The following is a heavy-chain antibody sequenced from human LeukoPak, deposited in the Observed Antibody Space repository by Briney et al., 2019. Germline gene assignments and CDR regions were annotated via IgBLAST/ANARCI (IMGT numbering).Heavy chain of an antibody. J-gene: IGHJ4*02. V-gene: IGHV3-74*01. CDR2: IDSGGSDT. CDR1: GFTFSRHW. Sequence: GGSLRLSCAASGFTFSRHWMHWVRQAPGKGLEWVSRIDSGGSDTRYADFVGGRFTISRDNAKNTLYLQMNSLRAEDTAVYYCAREVYGVGDTPFDYWGQGTLVTVSS. D-gene: IGHD1-26*01. CDR3: AREVYGVGDTPFDY.